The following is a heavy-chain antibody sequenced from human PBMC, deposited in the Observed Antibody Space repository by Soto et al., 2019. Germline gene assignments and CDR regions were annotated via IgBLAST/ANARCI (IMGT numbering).Heavy chain of an antibody. CDR1: GFSLSTSGVG. CDR3: ARARQLVIFGQEGFDP. J-gene: IGHJ5*02. V-gene: IGHV2-5*02. Sequence: GPTLVNPTQTLTLTCTFSGFSLSTSGVGVGWIRQPPGKALEWLALIYWDDDKRYSPSLKSRLTITKDTSKNQVVLTMTNMDPVDTATYYCARARQLVIFGQEGFDPWGQGTPVTLSS. CDR2: IYWDDDK. D-gene: IGHD6-13*01.